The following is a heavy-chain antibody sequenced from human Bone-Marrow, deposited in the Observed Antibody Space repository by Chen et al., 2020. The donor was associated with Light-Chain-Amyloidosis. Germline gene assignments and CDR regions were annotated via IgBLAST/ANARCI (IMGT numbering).Heavy chain of an antibody. CDR1: GFAFSSYA. CDR2: ISGRGGSR. CDR3: AKDISYDDILPGYPADAFDI. J-gene: IGHJ3*02. Sequence: EVQLVGSGGGLLQRGGSLRLSCAASGFAFSSYAMSWVSQAPGKGLGWVSTISGRGGSRYYGDSVKGRLTISRDNSKNALFLQMNSLRAEDTAVYYCAKDISYDDILPGYPADAFDIWGQGTMVTVSS. V-gene: IGHV3-23*04. D-gene: IGHD3-9*01.